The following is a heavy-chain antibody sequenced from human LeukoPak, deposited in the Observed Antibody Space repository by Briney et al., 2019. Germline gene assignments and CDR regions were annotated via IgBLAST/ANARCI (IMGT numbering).Heavy chain of an antibody. Sequence: PSATLSLTCTVSGGSISSSGYYWGWIRQPPGKGLEWIGSIYYSGSTYYSPSLKSRVTISVDTSKNQFSLKLSSVTAADTAVYYCARMIAAAGDFDYWGQGTLVTVSS. J-gene: IGHJ4*02. D-gene: IGHD6-13*01. CDR1: GGSISSSGYY. CDR2: IYYSGST. V-gene: IGHV4-39*01. CDR3: ARMIAAAGDFDY.